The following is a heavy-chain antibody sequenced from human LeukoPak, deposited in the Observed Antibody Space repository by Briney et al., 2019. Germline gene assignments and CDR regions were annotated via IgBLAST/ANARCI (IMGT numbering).Heavy chain of an antibody. J-gene: IGHJ4*02. D-gene: IGHD3-22*01. Sequence: GGSLRLSCAASGFTFSNYWMHWVRQVPGKGLVWVSHINNDGNSTSYADSVKGRFTISRDNAKHTLYLQMNSLRAEDTAVYYCASFGSSGYWLDYWGQGALVTVSS. CDR3: ASFGSSGYWLDY. CDR1: GFTFSNYW. V-gene: IGHV3-74*01. CDR2: INNDGNST.